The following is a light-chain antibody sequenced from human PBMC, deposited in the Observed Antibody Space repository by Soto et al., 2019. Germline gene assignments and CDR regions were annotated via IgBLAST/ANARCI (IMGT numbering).Light chain of an antibody. Sequence: QSALTQPASVSGSPGQSITIPCTGTSSDVGGYNYVSWYQHHPGKAPKLMIYEVSNRPSGVSNRFSGSKSGNTASLTISGLQAEDEADYYCNSYTSSSTLYVFGTGTKVTVL. CDR2: EVS. CDR1: SSDVGGYNY. V-gene: IGLV2-14*01. CDR3: NSYTSSSTLYV. J-gene: IGLJ1*01.